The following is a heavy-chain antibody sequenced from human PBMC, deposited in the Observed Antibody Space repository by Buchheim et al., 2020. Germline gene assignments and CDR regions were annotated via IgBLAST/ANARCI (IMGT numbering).Heavy chain of an antibody. V-gene: IGHV3-23*01. CDR3: AKDLSVRGGRRVWSGYCPDY. J-gene: IGHJ4*02. CDR1: GFTFSSYA. CDR2: ISGSGGST. Sequence: EVQLLESGGGLVQPGGSLRLSCAASGFTFSSYAMSWVRQAPGKGLEWVSAISGSGGSTYYADSVKGRFTISRDNSKNTLYLQMNSLRAEDTAVYYCAKDLSVRGGRRVWSGYCPDYWGQGTL. D-gene: IGHD3-3*01.